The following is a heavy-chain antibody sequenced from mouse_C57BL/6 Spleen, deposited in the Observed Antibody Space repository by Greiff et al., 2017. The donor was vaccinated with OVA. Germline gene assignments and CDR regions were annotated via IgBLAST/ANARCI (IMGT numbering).Heavy chain of an antibody. CDR3: ARGGDDYVAWFAY. Sequence: QVQLKQPGTELVKPGASVKLSCKASGYTFTSYWLHWVKQRPGQGLEWIGNINPSNGGTNYNEKFKSKATLTVDKSSSTAYMQLSSLTSEDSAVYYCARGGDDYVAWFAYWGQGTLVTVSA. D-gene: IGHD2-4*01. CDR1: GYTFTSYW. CDR2: INPSNGGT. V-gene: IGHV1-53*01. J-gene: IGHJ3*01.